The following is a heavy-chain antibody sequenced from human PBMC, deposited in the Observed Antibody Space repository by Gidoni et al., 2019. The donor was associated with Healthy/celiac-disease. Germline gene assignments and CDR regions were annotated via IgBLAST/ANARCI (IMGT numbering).Heavy chain of an antibody. CDR1: GGSSSGYY. Sequence: QVQLQQWGAGLLKPSETLSRTCAVYGGSSSGYYWSWIRQPPGKGLGWIGEINHSGSTNYNPSLKSRVTISVDTSKNQFSLKLSSVTAADTAVYYCARGRAYYDFWSGYYRRDAFDIWGQGTMVTVSS. CDR3: ARGRAYYDFWSGYYRRDAFDI. V-gene: IGHV4-34*01. D-gene: IGHD3-3*01. J-gene: IGHJ3*02. CDR2: INHSGST.